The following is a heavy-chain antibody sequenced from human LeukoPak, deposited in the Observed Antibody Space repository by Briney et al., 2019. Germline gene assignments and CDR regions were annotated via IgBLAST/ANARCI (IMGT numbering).Heavy chain of an antibody. CDR3: ARDLSEGPGEKDRYYYDSSGYYFSAFDI. Sequence: SETLSLTCAVYGGSFSGYYWSWIRQPPGKGLEWIGEINHSGSTNYNPSLKSRVTISVDTSKNQFSLKLSSVTAADTAVYYCARDLSEGPGEKDRYYYDSSGYYFSAFDIWGQGTMVTVSS. CDR2: INHSGST. CDR1: GGSFSGYY. D-gene: IGHD3-22*01. V-gene: IGHV4-34*01. J-gene: IGHJ3*02.